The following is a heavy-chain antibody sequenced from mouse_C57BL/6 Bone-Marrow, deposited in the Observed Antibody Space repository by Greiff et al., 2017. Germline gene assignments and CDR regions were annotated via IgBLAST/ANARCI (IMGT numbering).Heavy chain of an antibody. Sequence: QVKLQQPGAELVKPGASVKLSCKASGYTFTSYWMQWVKQRPGQGLEWIGEIDPSDSYTNYNQKFKGKATLTVDTSSSTAYMQLSSLTSEDSAVYYCARDYDNYWGQGTTLTVSS. CDR3: ARDYDNY. CDR1: GYTFTSYW. CDR2: IDPSDSYT. D-gene: IGHD2-4*01. J-gene: IGHJ2*01. V-gene: IGHV1-50*01.